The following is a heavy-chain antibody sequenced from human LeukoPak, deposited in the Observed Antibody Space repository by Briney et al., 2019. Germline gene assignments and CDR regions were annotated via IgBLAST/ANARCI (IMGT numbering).Heavy chain of an antibody. CDR2: LNGNGGTT. Sequence: GGSRRLSRASSQFSFDDYGMSWVRQAPGKGLEWVSGLNGNGGTTGYSDSVKGRFTISKDNAKNSLYLQMNSLRAEDTALYYCARGMGAIDYWGQGNLVTVSS. CDR1: QFSFDDYG. CDR3: ARGMGAIDY. D-gene: IGHD1-26*01. J-gene: IGHJ4*02. V-gene: IGHV3-20*04.